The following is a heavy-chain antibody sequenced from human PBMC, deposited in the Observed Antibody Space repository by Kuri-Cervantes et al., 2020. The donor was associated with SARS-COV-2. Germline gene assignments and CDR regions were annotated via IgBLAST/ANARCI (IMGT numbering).Heavy chain of an antibody. J-gene: IGHJ3*02. Sequence: SCKASGYTFSSYAMHWVRQASGKGLEYVSAISSNGGSTYYANSVKGRFTISRDNSKNTLYLQMGSLRAEDMAVYYCARGSIVVVIANLDIWGQGTMVTVSS. D-gene: IGHD2-21*01. CDR2: ISSNGGST. V-gene: IGHV3-64*01. CDR3: ARGSIVVVIANLDI. CDR1: GYTFSSYA.